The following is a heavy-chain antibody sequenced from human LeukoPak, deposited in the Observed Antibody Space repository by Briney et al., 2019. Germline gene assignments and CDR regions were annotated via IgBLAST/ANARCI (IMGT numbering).Heavy chain of an antibody. Sequence: GGSPRLSCAASGFTFSDYYMSWIRQAPGKGLEWVSYISSSGSTIYYADSVKGRFTISRDNAKNSLYLQMNSLRAEDTAVYYCARGGYSSGWFGTTLDLDYWGQGTLVTVSS. CDR1: GFTFSDYY. J-gene: IGHJ4*02. D-gene: IGHD6-19*01. CDR2: ISSSGSTI. V-gene: IGHV3-11*01. CDR3: ARGGYSSGWFGTTLDLDY.